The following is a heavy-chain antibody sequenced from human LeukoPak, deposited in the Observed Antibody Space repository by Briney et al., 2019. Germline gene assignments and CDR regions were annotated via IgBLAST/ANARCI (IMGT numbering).Heavy chain of an antibody. D-gene: IGHD5-24*01. J-gene: IGHJ4*02. Sequence: SETLSLTCTVSGGSISSYYWSWIRQPPGKGLEWIGEIYHSGSTNYNPSLKSRVTISVDKSKSQFSLKLSSVTAADTAVYYCARAQSNQMATKIWGQGTLVTVSS. CDR3: ARAQSNQMATKI. CDR1: GGSISSYY. V-gene: IGHV4-59*12. CDR2: IYHSGST.